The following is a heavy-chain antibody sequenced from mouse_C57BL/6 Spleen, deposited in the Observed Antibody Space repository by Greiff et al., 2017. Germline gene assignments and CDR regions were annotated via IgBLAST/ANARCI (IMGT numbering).Heavy chain of an antibody. D-gene: IGHD2-2*01. CDR3: ARTGGLRGWIAY. CDR1: GYTFTSYW. J-gene: IGHJ3*01. Sequence: VQLQQPGAELVKPGASVKMSCKASGYTFTSYWITWVKQRPGQGLEWIGDIYPGSGSTNYNEKFKSKATLTVDTSSSTAYMQLSSLTSEDSAVYFCARTGGLRGWIAYWGQGTLVTVSA. CDR2: IYPGSGST. V-gene: IGHV1-55*01.